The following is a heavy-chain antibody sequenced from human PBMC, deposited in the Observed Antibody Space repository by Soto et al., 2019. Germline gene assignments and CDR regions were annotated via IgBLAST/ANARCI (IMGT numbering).Heavy chain of an antibody. CDR3: AKGTGYCSGGSCYSEHYYYGMDV. CDR1: GFTFSSYA. V-gene: IGHV3-23*01. CDR2: ISGSGGST. Sequence: GGSLRLSCAASGFTFSSYAMSWVRQAPGKGLEWVSAISGSGGSTYYADSVKGRFTISRDNSKNTLYLQMNSLRAEDTAVYYCAKGTGYCSGGSCYSEHYYYGMDVWGQGTTVTVSS. J-gene: IGHJ6*02. D-gene: IGHD2-15*01.